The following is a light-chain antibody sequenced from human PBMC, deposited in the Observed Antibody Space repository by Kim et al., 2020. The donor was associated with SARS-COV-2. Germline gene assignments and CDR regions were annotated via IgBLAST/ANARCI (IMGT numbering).Light chain of an antibody. CDR3: SSYAGSNNLL. Sequence: QSALTQPPSASGSPGQSVTISCTGTSSDVGAYNSVPWYQQHPGKAPKLMIYEVRQRPSGVPDRFSGSMSGNTASLTVSGLQAEDEADYYCSSYAGSNNLLCGGGTQLTVL. J-gene: IGLJ2*01. CDR2: EVR. CDR1: SSDVGAYNS. V-gene: IGLV2-8*01.